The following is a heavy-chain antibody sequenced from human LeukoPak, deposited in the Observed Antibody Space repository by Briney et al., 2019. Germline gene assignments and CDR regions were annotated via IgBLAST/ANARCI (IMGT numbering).Heavy chain of an antibody. J-gene: IGHJ4*02. V-gene: IGHV3-7*01. CDR3: ARDPFSGSWYRRCFDY. CDR1: GFTFSSYW. Sequence: GGSLRLSCAASGFTFSSYWMSWVRQAPGKGLEWVANIKQDGSEKYYVDSVKGRFTISRDNAKNSLYLQMNSLRAEDTAVYYCARDPFSGSWYRRCFDYWGQGTLVTVSS. D-gene: IGHD6-13*01. CDR2: IKQDGSEK.